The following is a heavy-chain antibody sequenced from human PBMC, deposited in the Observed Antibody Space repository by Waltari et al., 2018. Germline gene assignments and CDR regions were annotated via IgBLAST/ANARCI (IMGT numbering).Heavy chain of an antibody. V-gene: IGHV1-8*01. CDR1: GYTFTHYD. D-gene: IGHD6-13*01. J-gene: IGHJ5*02. CDR2: RNPNGGNT. Sequence: QVQLVQSGAEVRKPGASVKVSCKASGYTFTHYDINWVRQGTGQGLEWMGWRNPNGGNTGYAQSVQDRIIMTTDTSINTAYMELRGLTSDDTAVYYCARGAAPGKGAHWFDPWGQGTLVIVSS. CDR3: ARGAAPGKGAHWFDP.